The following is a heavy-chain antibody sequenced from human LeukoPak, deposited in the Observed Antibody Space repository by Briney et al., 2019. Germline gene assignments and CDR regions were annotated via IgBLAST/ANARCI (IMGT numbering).Heavy chain of an antibody. Sequence: PSETLSLTCTFSGGSISNSNYYWGWIRQPPGKGLEWIGSIYYSGSTYYNPSLKSRVTISVDTSKNQFSLRLSSVTAADTAVYFCARVGGTGRTGYYVMDVWGQGTTVTVSS. CDR2: IYYSGST. J-gene: IGHJ6*02. V-gene: IGHV4-39*07. CDR1: GGSISNSNYY. D-gene: IGHD1-1*01. CDR3: ARVGGTGRTGYYVMDV.